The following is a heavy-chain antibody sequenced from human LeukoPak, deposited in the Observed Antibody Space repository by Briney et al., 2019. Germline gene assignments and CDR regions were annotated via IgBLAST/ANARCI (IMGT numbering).Heavy chain of an antibody. D-gene: IGHD5-12*01. CDR3: ARAWQNGFDI. Sequence: GGSLRLSCAASGFIFSSHWMSWVRQAPGKGLGWVASTKQDGTGKYYVDSVKGRFTISRDNDKNSLYLQMNSLSAEDSAVYYCARAWQNGFDIWGQGTMVTVSS. V-gene: IGHV3-7*04. J-gene: IGHJ3*02. CDR2: TKQDGTGK. CDR1: GFIFSSHW.